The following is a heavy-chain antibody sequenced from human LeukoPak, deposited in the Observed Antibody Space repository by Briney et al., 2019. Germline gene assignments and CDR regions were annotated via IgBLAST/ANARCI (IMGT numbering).Heavy chain of an antibody. V-gene: IGHV3-30-3*01. CDR1: GFNFRDHW. CDR3: ARECPDYYDSSGYYPYFDY. D-gene: IGHD3-22*01. J-gene: IGHJ4*02. Sequence: GGSLRLSCAVSGFNFRDHWMDWVRQAPGKGLEWVAVISYDGSNKYYADSVKGRFTISRDNSKNTLYLQMNSLRTEDTAVYYCARECPDYYDSSGYYPYFDYWGQGTLVTVSS. CDR2: ISYDGSNK.